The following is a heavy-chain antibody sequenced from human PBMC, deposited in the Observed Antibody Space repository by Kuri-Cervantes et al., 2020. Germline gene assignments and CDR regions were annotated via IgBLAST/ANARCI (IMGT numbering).Heavy chain of an antibody. J-gene: IGHJ4*02. CDR3: TRVGYYDSSGLADY. Sequence: GGSLRLSCAASGFTFSSYGMHWVRQAPGKGLEWVGFIRSKAYGGTTEYAASVKGRFTISRDDSKSIAYLQMNSLKTEDTAVYYCTRVGYYDSSGLADYWGQGTLVTVSS. D-gene: IGHD3-22*01. V-gene: IGHV3-49*04. CDR1: GFTFSSYG. CDR2: IRSKAYGGTT.